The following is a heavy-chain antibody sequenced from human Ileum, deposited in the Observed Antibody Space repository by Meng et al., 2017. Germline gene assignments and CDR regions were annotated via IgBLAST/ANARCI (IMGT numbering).Heavy chain of an antibody. D-gene: IGHD6-13*01. CDR2: TYYKSKWYN. CDR1: GDSVSGNSGA. V-gene: IGHV6-1*01. Sequence: QVQLQQSGPGLVKPSQTPSLTCAIAGDSVSGNSGAWNWIRQSPSRGLECLGRTYYKSKWYNEYAESVKSRITISPDTSKNQFSLQLNSVTPEDTAVYYCARGWAAAGFDYWGQGTLVTVSS. CDR3: ARGWAAAGFDY. J-gene: IGHJ4*02.